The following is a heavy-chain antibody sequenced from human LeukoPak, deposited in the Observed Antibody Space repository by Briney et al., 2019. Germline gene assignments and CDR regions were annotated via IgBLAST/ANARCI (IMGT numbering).Heavy chain of an antibody. CDR3: AKDRRSSWDYFDY. CDR1: GFTFSSYG. V-gene: IGHV3-23*01. CDR2: ISGRGDST. J-gene: IGHJ4*02. Sequence: GSLXLXCVASGFTFSSYGMRWVRQAPGKGLEWVSSISGRGDSTFYADSVSGRFTISRDNPKNTVYLQMKSVRVEDTAVYYCAKDRRSSWDYFDYWGQGTLVTVSS. D-gene: IGHD6-13*01.